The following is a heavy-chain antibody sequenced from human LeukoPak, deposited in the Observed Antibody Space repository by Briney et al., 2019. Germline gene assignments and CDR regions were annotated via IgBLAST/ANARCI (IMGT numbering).Heavy chain of an antibody. CDR2: INPNSGGT. Sequence: ASVKVSCKASGYTFTGYYMHWVRQAPGQGLEWRGWINPNSGGTNYAQKFQGRVTMTRDTSISTAYMELSRLRSDDTAVYYCARDIVMVTYWLDPWGQGTLVTVSS. CDR1: GYTFTGYY. CDR3: ARDIVMVTYWLDP. J-gene: IGHJ5*02. D-gene: IGHD5-18*01. V-gene: IGHV1-2*02.